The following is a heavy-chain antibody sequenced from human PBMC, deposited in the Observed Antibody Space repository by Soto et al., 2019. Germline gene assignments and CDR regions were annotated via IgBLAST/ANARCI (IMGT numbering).Heavy chain of an antibody. CDR2: IFSNDDK. CDR1: GLSHSNVRMG. D-gene: IGHD3-9*01. CDR3: ARIRPDILTGRGKSWFDP. J-gene: IGHJ5*02. Sequence: SGPTLVNPTETLTLTCTVSGLSHSNVRMGVSWIRQPPGKALEWLADIFSNDDKVYSASLKTRLTISRDTSKSQVVLTMANMDPVDTATYYCARIRPDILTGRGKSWFDPWGQGTLVTVSS. V-gene: IGHV2-26*01.